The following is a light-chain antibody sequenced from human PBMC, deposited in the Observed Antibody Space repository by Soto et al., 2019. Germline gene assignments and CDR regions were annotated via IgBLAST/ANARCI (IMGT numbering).Light chain of an antibody. V-gene: IGKV1-12*01. CDR3: QHANTFPVT. Sequence: DIQMTQSPSSVSASVGARVTITCRASQVIASWLAWYQQKPGKAPKLLIYAPSNLQNGVPSRFSGSGSGTDFTLTISSLQTEDFATYYCQHANTFPVTFGGGTKVDI. J-gene: IGKJ4*01. CDR1: QVIASW. CDR2: APS.